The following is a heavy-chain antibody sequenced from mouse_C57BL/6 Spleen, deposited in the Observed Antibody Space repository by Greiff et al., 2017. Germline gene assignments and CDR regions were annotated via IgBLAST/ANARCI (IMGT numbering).Heavy chain of an antibody. CDR2: ISNLAYSS. J-gene: IGHJ4*01. D-gene: IGHD2-1*01. Sequence: EVKLVESGGGLVQPGASLKLSCAASGFTFTDYGMAWVRQAPRQGPEWVAFISNLAYSSYYADTVTGRFTISRENAKNTLYLEMSSLRSEDTAMYYCARQVYYGNRYYYAMDYWGQGTSVTVSS. CDR1: GFTFTDYG. V-gene: IGHV5-15*01. CDR3: ARQVYYGNRYYYAMDY.